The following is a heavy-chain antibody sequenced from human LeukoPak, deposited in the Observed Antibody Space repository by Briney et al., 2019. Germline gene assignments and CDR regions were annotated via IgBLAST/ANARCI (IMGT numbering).Heavy chain of an antibody. CDR3: ARGPLLWFGEFDY. Sequence: GGSLRLSCAASGFTVSSNYMSWVRQAPGKGLEWVSVIYSGGSTYYADSVKGRFTISRDNSKNTLYLQMNSLRAEDTAVYYCARGPLLWFGEFDYWGQGTLVTVSS. CDR2: IYSGGST. CDR1: GFTVSSNY. J-gene: IGHJ4*02. D-gene: IGHD3-10*01. V-gene: IGHV3-66*01.